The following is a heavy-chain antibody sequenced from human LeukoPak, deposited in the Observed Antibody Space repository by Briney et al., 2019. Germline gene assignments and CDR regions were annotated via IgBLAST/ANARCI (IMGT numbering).Heavy chain of an antibody. J-gene: IGHJ1*01. Sequence: ASVKVSCKASGYTFTSYGISWVRQAPGQGLEWMGWISAYNGNTNYAQKFQGRVTMTTDTSMSIAYMELRSLRSEDTAVYYCARDPPGWLRSEGGEYFQHWGQGTLVTVSS. V-gene: IGHV1-18*01. CDR3: ARDPPGWLRSEGGEYFQH. CDR1: GYTFTSYG. CDR2: ISAYNGNT. D-gene: IGHD5-12*01.